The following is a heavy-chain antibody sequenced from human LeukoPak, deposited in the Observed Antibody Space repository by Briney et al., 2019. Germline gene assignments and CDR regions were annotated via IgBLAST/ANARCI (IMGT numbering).Heavy chain of an antibody. V-gene: IGHV1-18*01. CDR1: GYTFTSYG. J-gene: IGHJ4*02. CDR2: ISAYNGNT. Sequence: ASVKVSCKASGYTFTSYGISWVRQAPGQGLEWMGWISAYNGNTNYAQKLQGRVAMTTDTSTSTAYMELRSLRSDDTAVYYCARGYWDILTGYYDYWGQGTLVTVSS. CDR3: ARGYWDILTGYYDY. D-gene: IGHD3-9*01.